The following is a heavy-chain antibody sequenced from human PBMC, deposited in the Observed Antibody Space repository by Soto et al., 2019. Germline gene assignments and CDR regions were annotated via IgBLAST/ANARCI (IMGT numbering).Heavy chain of an antibody. V-gene: IGHV4-61*01. Sequence: PSETLSLTCTVSGGSVSSGSYYWSWIRQPPGKGLEWIGYIYYSGSTNYNPSLKSRVTISVDTSKNQFSLKLSSVTAADTAVYYCAREGVGAPYYYYGMDVWGQGTTVTVSS. CDR2: IYYSGST. D-gene: IGHD1-26*01. J-gene: IGHJ6*02. CDR1: GGSVSSGSYY. CDR3: AREGVGAPYYYYGMDV.